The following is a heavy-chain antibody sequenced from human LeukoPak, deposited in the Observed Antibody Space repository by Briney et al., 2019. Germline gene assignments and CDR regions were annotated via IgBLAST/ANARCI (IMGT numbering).Heavy chain of an antibody. CDR2: VYSSGST. CDR3: ARDPSHNSGFIDY. V-gene: IGHV4-4*07. D-gene: IGHD6-19*01. CDR1: GGSISSYY. Sequence: PSETLSLTCTVSGGSISSYYWNWIRQPAGKGLEWIGRVYSSGSTNYNPSLKSRVTMSVDTSKNQSSLKLSSVTAADTAVYYCARDPSHNSGFIDYWGQGTLVTVSS. J-gene: IGHJ4*02.